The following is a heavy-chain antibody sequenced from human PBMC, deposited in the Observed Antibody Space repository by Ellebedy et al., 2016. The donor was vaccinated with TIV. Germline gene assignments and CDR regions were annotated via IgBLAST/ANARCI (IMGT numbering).Heavy chain of an antibody. CDR2: LSSYNGNT. V-gene: IGHV1-18*04. D-gene: IGHD3-16*01. J-gene: IGHJ3*01. Sequence: AASVKVSCKASGYTFTSYGISWVRQAPGRGLEWMGWLSSYNGNTKYAQKFQGRVTMTTDTSTSTTYMELRGLRSDDTALYYCARIVGGVSGTSFDVWGQGTIVTVSS. CDR3: ARIVGGVSGTSFDV. CDR1: GYTFTSYG.